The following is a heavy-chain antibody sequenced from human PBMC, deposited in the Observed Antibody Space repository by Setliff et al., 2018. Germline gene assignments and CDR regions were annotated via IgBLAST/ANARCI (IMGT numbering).Heavy chain of an antibody. Sequence: ASVKVSCKATGGTFSTYGISWVRQAPGQGLEWMGGIIPNSGVTDYAQKFQGRVTMTSXXXIRTGXXXXXXXRSDDTAIYYCVRDLEPHYGDFGPFDDWGPGTLVTVSS. CDR1: GGTFSTYG. CDR3: VRDLEPHYGDFGPFDD. V-gene: IGHV1-2*02. D-gene: IGHD4-17*01. J-gene: IGHJ4*02. CDR2: IIPNSGVT.